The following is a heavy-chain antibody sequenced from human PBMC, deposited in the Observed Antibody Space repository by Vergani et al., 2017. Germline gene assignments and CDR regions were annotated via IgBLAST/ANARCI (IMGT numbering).Heavy chain of an antibody. Sequence: QVQLVQSGAEVKKPGASVKVSCKASGYTFTDYVMHWVRQAPGQGLEWMGWINPNSGGTNYAQKFQGRVTMTRDTSISTAYMELSNLRSDDTAVYYCGRVGPCSHRDYFDYWGQGNLVTVSS. CDR3: GRVGPCSHRDYFDY. J-gene: IGHJ4*03. CDR2: INPNSGGT. CDR1: GYTFTDYV. V-gene: IGHV1-2*02. D-gene: IGHD2-15*01.